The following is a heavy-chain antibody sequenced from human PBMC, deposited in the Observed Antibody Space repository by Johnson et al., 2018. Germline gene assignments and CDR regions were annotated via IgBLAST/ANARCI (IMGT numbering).Heavy chain of an antibody. J-gene: IGHJ6*02. CDR2: INSGSTYI. V-gene: IGHV3-21*05. CDR3: VRGPVGDSSHLDV. Sequence: VQLVESGGGLVQPGGSLRISCAASGFTFSVYSMNWVRQAPGKGLEWLSYINSGSTYIYYADSVKGRFTNPRDNAKNSLYLQMGSLRAEATSVYSRVRGPVGDSSHLDVWGQGTTVTVSS. CDR1: GFTFSVYS. D-gene: IGHD1-26*01.